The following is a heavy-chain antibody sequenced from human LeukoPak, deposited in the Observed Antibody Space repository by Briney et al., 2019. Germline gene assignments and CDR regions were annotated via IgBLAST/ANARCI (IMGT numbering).Heavy chain of an antibody. D-gene: IGHD3-22*01. J-gene: IGHJ4*02. CDR1: GGSFSGYY. V-gene: IGHV4-34*01. CDR3: ARALGYYYDSSGYSY. CDR2: INHSGST. Sequence: SETLSLTCAVYGGSFSGYYWSWIRQPPGKGLEWIGEINHSGSTNYNPSLKSRVTISVDTSKNQFPLKLSSVTAADTAVYYCARALGYYYDSSGYSYWGQGTLVTVSS.